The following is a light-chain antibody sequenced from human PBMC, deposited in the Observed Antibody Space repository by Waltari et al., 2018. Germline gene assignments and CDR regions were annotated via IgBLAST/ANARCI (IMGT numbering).Light chain of an antibody. CDR3: QHYVSLPVT. J-gene: IGKJ1*01. CDR1: QSVSRA. CDR2: GAS. V-gene: IGKV3-20*01. Sequence: EIVFPPSPGPLSFSPGDRATLSCRASQSVSRALAWYQQNPGQAPRRLIYGASNRATGIPDRFSGSGSGTDFSLSISRLEPEDFAVYYCQHYVSLPVTFGQGTKVEIK.